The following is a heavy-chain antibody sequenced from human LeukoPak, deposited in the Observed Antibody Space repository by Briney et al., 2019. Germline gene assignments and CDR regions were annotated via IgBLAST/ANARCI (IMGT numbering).Heavy chain of an antibody. CDR1: GFTFSSYE. Sequence: GGSLRLSCAASGFTFSSYEMNWVRQAPGKGLEWVSYISSSGSTIYYADSVKGRFTISRDNARNSLYLQMNSLRAEDTAVYYCARVDYDFWSGYSEIYYMDVWGKGSTVTVSS. CDR3: ARVDYDFWSGYSEIYYMDV. D-gene: IGHD3-3*01. CDR2: ISSSGSTI. J-gene: IGHJ6*03. V-gene: IGHV3-48*03.